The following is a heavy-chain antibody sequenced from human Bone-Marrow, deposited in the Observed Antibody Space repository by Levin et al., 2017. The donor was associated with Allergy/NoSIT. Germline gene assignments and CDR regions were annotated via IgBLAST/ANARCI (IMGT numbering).Heavy chain of an antibody. CDR2: INGSGGGK. Sequence: PGESLKISCVASGFTFSNYAISWVRQAPGKGLEWISTINGSGGGKYYAESVKGRFTISRDNSKNTLFLQMNSLRAEDTAVYYCAKVEDYSNYVDYYYGMDVWGPGTTVTVSS. CDR1: GFTFSNYA. D-gene: IGHD4-11*01. CDR3: AKVEDYSNYVDYYYGMDV. J-gene: IGHJ6*02. V-gene: IGHV3-23*01.